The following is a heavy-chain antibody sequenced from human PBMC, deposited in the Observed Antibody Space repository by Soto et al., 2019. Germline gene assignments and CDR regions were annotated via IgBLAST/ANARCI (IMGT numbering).Heavy chain of an antibody. V-gene: IGHV4-34*01. CDR3: ARGSLAAAGTVGY. D-gene: IGHD6-13*01. CDR1: GGSFSGYY. J-gene: IGHJ4*02. Sequence: SETLSLTCAVYGGSFSGYYWSWIRQPPGKGLEWIGEINHSGSTNYNPSLKSRVTISVDTSKNQFSLKLSSVTAADTAVYYCARGSLAAAGTVGYWGQGTLVTVSS. CDR2: INHSGST.